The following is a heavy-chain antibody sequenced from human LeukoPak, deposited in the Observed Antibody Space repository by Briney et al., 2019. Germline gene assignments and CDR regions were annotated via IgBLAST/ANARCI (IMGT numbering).Heavy chain of an antibody. CDR1: GYTFNTYA. V-gene: IGHV1-3*01. CDR3: ARSAHYYDSPYAFDI. Sequence: GASVKVSCKTSGYTFNTYAIHWVRQAPGQRPEWMGWINAGNGNTKYSQKFQGRVTMTTDTSTSTAYMELRSLRSDDTAVYYCARSAHYYDSPYAFDIWGQGTMVTVSS. CDR2: INAGNGNT. D-gene: IGHD3-22*01. J-gene: IGHJ3*02.